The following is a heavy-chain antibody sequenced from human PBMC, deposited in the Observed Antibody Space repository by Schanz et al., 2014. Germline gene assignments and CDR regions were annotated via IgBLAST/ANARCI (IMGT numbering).Heavy chain of an antibody. D-gene: IGHD3-22*01. CDR2: IDSSSSYT. J-gene: IGHJ1*01. CDR3: ARDGWEESHYDSSESESGSGYFQH. CDR1: GFTFSDYY. V-gene: IGHV3-11*06. Sequence: QVQLVESGGGLVKPGGSLRLSCAASGFTFSDYYMSWIRQAPGKGLEWVSYIDSSSSYTNYADSVKGRFTISRDNAKNSLFLQMNSLRVEDTAVYYCARDGWEESHYDSSESESGSGYFQHWGQGTLVTVSS.